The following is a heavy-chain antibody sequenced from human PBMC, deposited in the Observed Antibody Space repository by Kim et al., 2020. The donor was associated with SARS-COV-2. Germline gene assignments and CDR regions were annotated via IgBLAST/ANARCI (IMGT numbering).Heavy chain of an antibody. Sequence: GGSLRLSCAASGFTFSSYAMSWVRQAPGKGLEWVSAISGSGGSTYYADSVKGRFTISRDNSKNTLYLQMNSLRAEDTAVYYCAKDSRYSSSSAQDYWGQGTLVTVSS. D-gene: IGHD6-6*01. CDR3: AKDSRYSSSSAQDY. V-gene: IGHV3-23*01. J-gene: IGHJ4*02. CDR1: GFTFSSYA. CDR2: ISGSGGST.